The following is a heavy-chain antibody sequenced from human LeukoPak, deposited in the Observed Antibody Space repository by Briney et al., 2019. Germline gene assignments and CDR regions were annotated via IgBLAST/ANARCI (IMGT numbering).Heavy chain of an antibody. CDR3: AKSNGYGLIDI. V-gene: IGHV4-34*01. D-gene: IGHD3-22*01. CDR1: GGSFSGYY. CDR2: INHSGST. J-gene: IGHJ3*02. Sequence: SETLSLTCAVYGGSFSGYYWSWIRQPPGKGLEWIGEINHSGSTNYNPSLESRVTISVDTSKNQFSLKLNSVTAADTAVYYCAKSNGYGLIDIWGQGTMVTVSS.